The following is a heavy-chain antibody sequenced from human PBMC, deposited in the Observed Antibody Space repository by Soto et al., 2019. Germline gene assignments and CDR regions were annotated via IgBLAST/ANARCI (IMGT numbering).Heavy chain of an antibody. D-gene: IGHD2-21*02. V-gene: IGHV4-34*01. CDR2: INHSGST. CDR1: GGSFSGYY. CDR3: ARGGPVVVTATHFDY. Sequence: QVQLQQWGAGLLKPSETLSLTCAVYGGSFSGYYWSWIRQPPGKGLEWIGEINHSGSTNYNPSLKSRVTISVDTSKNQFSLKLSSVTAADTAVYYCARGGPVVVTATHFDYWGQGTLVTVSS. J-gene: IGHJ4*02.